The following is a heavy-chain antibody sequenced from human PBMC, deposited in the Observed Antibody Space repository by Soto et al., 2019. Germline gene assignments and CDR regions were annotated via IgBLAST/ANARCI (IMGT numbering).Heavy chain of an antibody. J-gene: IGHJ5*01. CDR1: GYTFTAYE. Sequence: AXSVKVACKASGYTFTAYEINWERQATGQGLEGMGWMNPNNGNTGYAQKFQGRVTMTRNTSMSTAYMELSSLTSEDTAVYYCARGDSFTSSWYWFDYWGQGNPVTVSS. CDR3: ARGDSFTSSWYWFDY. D-gene: IGHD6-13*01. CDR2: MNPNNGNT. V-gene: IGHV1-8*01.